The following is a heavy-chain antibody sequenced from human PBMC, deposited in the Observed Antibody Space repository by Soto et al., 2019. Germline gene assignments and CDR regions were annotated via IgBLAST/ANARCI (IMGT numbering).Heavy chain of an antibody. D-gene: IGHD1-1*01. J-gene: IGHJ4*02. Sequence: PSEPLSLTCTVSGGSISSSSYYWGWIRQPPGKGLEWIGSIYYSGSTYYNPSLKSRVTISVDTSKNQFSLKLSSVTAADTAVYYCAAGIIPTFYYWGQGTLVTVSS. V-gene: IGHV4-39*01. CDR1: GGSISSSSYY. CDR2: IYYSGST. CDR3: AAGIIPTFYY.